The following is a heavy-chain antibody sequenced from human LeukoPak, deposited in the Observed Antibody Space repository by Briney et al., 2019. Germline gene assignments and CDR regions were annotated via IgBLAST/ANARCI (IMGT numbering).Heavy chain of an antibody. V-gene: IGHV3-48*01. D-gene: IGHD2-2*01. CDR2: ISSSSSTI. Sequence: GGSLRLSCAASGFTFSSYSMNWVRQAPGEGLEWVSYISSSSSTIYYADSVKGRFTISRDNAKNSLYLQMNSLRAEDTAVYYCARDRTVPGVPYNWFDPWGQGTLVTVSS. CDR3: ARDRTVPGVPYNWFDP. J-gene: IGHJ5*02. CDR1: GFTFSSYS.